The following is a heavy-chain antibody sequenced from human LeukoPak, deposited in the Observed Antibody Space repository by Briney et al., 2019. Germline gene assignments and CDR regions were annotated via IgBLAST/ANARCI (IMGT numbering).Heavy chain of an antibody. CDR1: GGSISSYY. CDR2: IYYSGST. CDR3: ARDLYGSGSHPDWFDP. V-gene: IGHV4-59*01. Sequence: SETLSLTCTVSGGSISSYYWSWIRQPPGKGLEWIGYIYYSGSTNYNPSLKSRVTISVDTSKNQFSLKLSSVTAADTAVYYCARDLYGSGSHPDWFDPWGQGTLVIVSS. D-gene: IGHD3-10*01. J-gene: IGHJ5*02.